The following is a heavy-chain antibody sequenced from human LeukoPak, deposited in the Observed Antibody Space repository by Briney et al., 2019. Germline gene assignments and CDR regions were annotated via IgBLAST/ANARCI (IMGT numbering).Heavy chain of an antibody. V-gene: IGHV4-4*07. D-gene: IGHD1-26*01. CDR1: GGSISSYY. CDR3: ASKDSGSYYGYFDY. Sequence: SETLSLTCTVSGGSISSYYWSWIRQPVGKGLEWIGRIYTSGSTNYNPSLKSRVTMSVDTSKNQFSLKLSSVTAADTAVYYCASKDSGSYYGYFDYWGQGTLVTVSS. CDR2: IYTSGST. J-gene: IGHJ4*02.